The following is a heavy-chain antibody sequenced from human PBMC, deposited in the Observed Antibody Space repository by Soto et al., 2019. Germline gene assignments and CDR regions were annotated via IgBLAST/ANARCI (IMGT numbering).Heavy chain of an antibody. D-gene: IGHD5-12*01. CDR2: ISGSGGST. V-gene: IGHV3-23*01. J-gene: IGHJ4*02. CDR1: GFTFSSYA. CDR3: AKDLDGYNYQATDC. Sequence: EVQLLESGGGLVQPGGSLRLSCAASGFTFSSYAMSWVRQAPGKGLEWVSAISGSGGSTYYADSVKGRFTISRDNSKITLYLHVTSLGAADTAVYCWAKDLDGYNYQATDCGGQGTLVTVSS.